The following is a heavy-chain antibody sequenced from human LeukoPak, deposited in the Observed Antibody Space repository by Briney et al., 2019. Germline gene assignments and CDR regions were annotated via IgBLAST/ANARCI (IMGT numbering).Heavy chain of an antibody. D-gene: IGHD5-18*01. Sequence: PSETLSLTCTVSGYSISSGYFWGWIRQPPGKGLECIGTIYHSGSTYYNPSLKSRVTISVDTSKNQFSLKLTSVTAADTAVYYCARTTEGGYTYGYFYYYYMDVWGKGTTVTISS. CDR1: GYSISSGYF. CDR2: IYHSGST. CDR3: ARTTEGGYTYGYFYYYYMDV. J-gene: IGHJ6*03. V-gene: IGHV4-38-2*02.